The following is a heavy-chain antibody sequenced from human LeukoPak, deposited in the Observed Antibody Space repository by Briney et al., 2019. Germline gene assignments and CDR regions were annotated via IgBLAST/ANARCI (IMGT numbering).Heavy chain of an antibody. J-gene: IGHJ6*03. CDR3: ARRDSRVVVPAAIYYYYMDV. D-gene: IGHD2-2*01. V-gene: IGHV1-46*01. CDR2: INPSGGST. CDR1: GYTFTSYY. Sequence: EASVKVSCKASGYTFTSYYMHWVRQAPGQGLEWMGIINPSGGSTSYAQKFQGRVTISADESTSTAYMELSSLRSEDTAVYYCARRDSRVVVPAAIYYYYMDVWGKGTTVTVSS.